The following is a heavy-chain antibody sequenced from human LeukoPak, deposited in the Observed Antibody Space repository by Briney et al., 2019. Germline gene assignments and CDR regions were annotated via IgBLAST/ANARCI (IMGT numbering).Heavy chain of an antibody. J-gene: IGHJ4*02. D-gene: IGHD5-24*01. CDR3: VRDVGDGYNSRYFDY. V-gene: IGHV3-33*01. CDR2: MWFGGSNK. Sequence: GGSLRLSCAASGFTFSNYGMHWVRQAPGKGLEWVAVMWFGGSNKYYGDSVRGRFTISRDNSRNTLHLQMNSLRADDTAFYYCVRDVGDGYNSRYFDYWGQGTLVTVSS. CDR1: GFTFSNYG.